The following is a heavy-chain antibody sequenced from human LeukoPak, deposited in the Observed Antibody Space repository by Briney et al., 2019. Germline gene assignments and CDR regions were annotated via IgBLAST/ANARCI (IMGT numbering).Heavy chain of an antibody. J-gene: IGHJ4*02. V-gene: IGHV3-48*01. CDR2: ISSSSSTI. CDR3: ARSLRYDFWSGYYGGFDY. Sequence: GGSLRLSCAASGFTFSSYSMNWVRQAPGKGLEWVPYISSSSSTIYYADSVKGRFTISRDNAKNSLYLQMNSLRAEDTAVYYCARSLRYDFWSGYYGGFDYWGQGTLVTVSS. CDR1: GFTFSSYS. D-gene: IGHD3-3*01.